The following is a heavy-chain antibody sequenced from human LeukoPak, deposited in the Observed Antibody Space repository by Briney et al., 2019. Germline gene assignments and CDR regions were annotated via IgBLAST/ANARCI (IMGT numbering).Heavy chain of an antibody. Sequence: SVKVSCKASGGTFSSYAISWVRQAPGQGLEWMGGIIPIFGTANYAQKFQGRVTITTDESTSTAYMELSSLRSEDTAVYYCAGTIFGVVIMYFDYWGQGTLVTVSS. V-gene: IGHV1-69*05. CDR3: AGTIFGVVIMYFDY. CDR2: IIPIFGTA. CDR1: GGTFSSYA. D-gene: IGHD3-3*01. J-gene: IGHJ4*02.